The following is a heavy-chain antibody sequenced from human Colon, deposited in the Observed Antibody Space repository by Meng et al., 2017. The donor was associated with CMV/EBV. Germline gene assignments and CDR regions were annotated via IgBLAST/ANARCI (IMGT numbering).Heavy chain of an antibody. D-gene: IGHD3-9*01. Sequence: GESLKISCEASGFTMGSHYMSWVRQAPQKGLEWVAVIYQSGTTYYADSVRGRFTISSDNSKNTLYLQMDSLRSEDTAVYFCAKESPLARAPFDLWGQGTPVTVSS. CDR2: IYQSGTT. CDR3: AKESPLARAPFDL. V-gene: IGHV3-53*05. CDR1: GFTMGSHY. J-gene: IGHJ4*02.